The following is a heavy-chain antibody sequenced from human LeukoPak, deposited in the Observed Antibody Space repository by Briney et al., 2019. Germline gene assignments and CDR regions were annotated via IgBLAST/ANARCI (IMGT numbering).Heavy chain of an antibody. CDR3: ARDPLYSSGWYANHFDY. J-gene: IGHJ4*02. V-gene: IGHV1-18*01. D-gene: IGHD6-19*01. Sequence: ASVKVSCKASGYTFTSYGISWVRQAPGQGLEWMGWISAYNGNTNYAQKLQGRVTMTTDTSTSTAYMELRSLRSEDTAVYYCARDPLYSSGWYANHFDYWGQGTLVTVSS. CDR2: ISAYNGNT. CDR1: GYTFTSYG.